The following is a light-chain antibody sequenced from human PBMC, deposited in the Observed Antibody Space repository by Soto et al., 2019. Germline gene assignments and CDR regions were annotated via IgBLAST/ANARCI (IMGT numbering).Light chain of an antibody. CDR3: QQYYSYPGT. V-gene: IGKV1-8*01. CDR1: QGISSY. Sequence: AIRMTQSPSSLSASTGDRVTITCRASQGISSYLAWYQQKPGKAPKLLIYAASTLQSGVPSRISGSGSGTDFTLTISCLQSEDFATYYCQQYYSYPGTFGQGTKVEIK. J-gene: IGKJ1*01. CDR2: AAS.